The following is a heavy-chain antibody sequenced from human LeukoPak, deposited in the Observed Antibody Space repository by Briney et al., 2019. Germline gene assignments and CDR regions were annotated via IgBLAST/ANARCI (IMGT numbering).Heavy chain of an antibody. V-gene: IGHV3-53*01. J-gene: IGHJ3*02. CDR3: AALIAVAGYDAFDI. D-gene: IGHD6-19*01. CDR1: GFLVNTNY. CDR2: IYADGNT. Sequence: GGSLRLSCAASGFLVNTNYMTWVRQAPGRGLEWVSFIYADGNTYYADSVKGRFTISRDNAKNSLYLQMNSLRAEDTAVYYCAALIAVAGYDAFDIWGQGTMVTVSS.